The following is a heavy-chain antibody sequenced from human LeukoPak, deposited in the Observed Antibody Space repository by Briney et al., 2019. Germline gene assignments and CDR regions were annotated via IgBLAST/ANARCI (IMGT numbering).Heavy chain of an antibody. J-gene: IGHJ4*02. D-gene: IGHD4-17*01. Sequence: SETLSLTCAGSGYSIRSSDYWCGFRQSPGKGLEGIGSIYHSGSTHYNQSLKSRVTISVDTSKNQCSRKLSSGTAADTVVYYGARNRSVTTTPGFDHWGQGTLVTVSS. CDR1: GYSIRSSDY. V-gene: IGHV4-38-2*01. CDR2: IYHSGST. CDR3: ARNRSVTTTPGFDH.